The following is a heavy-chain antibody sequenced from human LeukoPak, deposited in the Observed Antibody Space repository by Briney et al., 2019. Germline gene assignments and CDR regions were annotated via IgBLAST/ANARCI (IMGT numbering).Heavy chain of an antibody. CDR3: ARNYYDGTGDFY. Sequence: SETLSLTCTFSGGSVSSYYWSWIRQPPGKGLEWIGTLYDSGTTYYNPSLKSRLTISVDTSKNQFSLNLSSVTAADTAVYYCARNYYDGTGDFYWGQGTLVTVSS. CDR2: LYDSGTT. V-gene: IGHV4-39*01. CDR1: GGSVSSYY. J-gene: IGHJ4*02. D-gene: IGHD3-22*01.